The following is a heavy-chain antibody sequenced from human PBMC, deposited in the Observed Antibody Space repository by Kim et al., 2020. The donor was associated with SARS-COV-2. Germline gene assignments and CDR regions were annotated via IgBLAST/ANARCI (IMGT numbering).Heavy chain of an antibody. D-gene: IGHD6-13*01. CDR1: GGSFSGYY. CDR3: ARALGIAAAGPDY. V-gene: IGHV4-34*01. CDR2: INHSGST. Sequence: SETLSLTCAVYGGSFSGYYWSWIRQPPGKGLEWIGEINHSGSTNYNPSLKSRVTISVDTSKNQFSLKLSSVTAADTAVYYCARALGIAAAGPDYWGQGTLVTVSS. J-gene: IGHJ4*02.